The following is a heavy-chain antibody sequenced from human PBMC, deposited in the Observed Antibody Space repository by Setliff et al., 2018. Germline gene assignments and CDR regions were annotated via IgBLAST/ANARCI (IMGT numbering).Heavy chain of an antibody. Sequence: GESLKISCKGSGYSFTSYWIGWVRQMPGKGLEWMGIIYPGDSDTRYSPSFQGQVTISADKSISTAYLQWSSLKASDTAMYYCARRYYYDSSGYYYDSADAFDIWGQGTMVTVSS. V-gene: IGHV5-51*01. J-gene: IGHJ3*02. D-gene: IGHD3-22*01. CDR1: GYSFTSYW. CDR3: ARRYYYDSSGYYYDSADAFDI. CDR2: IYPGDSDT.